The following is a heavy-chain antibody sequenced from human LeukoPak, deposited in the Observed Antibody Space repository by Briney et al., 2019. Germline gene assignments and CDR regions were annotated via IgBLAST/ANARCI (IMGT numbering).Heavy chain of an antibody. V-gene: IGHV3-33*01. CDR2: IWHDGSNK. CDR1: GFTFSSYG. D-gene: IGHD1-14*01. CDR3: ARGLTLYGMDV. Sequence: GGSLRLSCAASGFTFSSYGMHWVRQAPGKGLEWVAVIWHDGSNKYYADSVKGRFTISRDNSKKTLYLQRNSLRAENTSVYYFARGLTLYGMDVWGQGTTVTVSS. J-gene: IGHJ6*02.